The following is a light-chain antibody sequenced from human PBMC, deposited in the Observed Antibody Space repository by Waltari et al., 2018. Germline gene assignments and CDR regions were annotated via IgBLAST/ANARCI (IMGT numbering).Light chain of an antibody. J-gene: IGKJ3*01. CDR1: QSISDTY. V-gene: IGKV3-20*01. Sequence: ELVLTQSPGPLSLSPGERATLSCRARQSISDTYLGWYQQRPGQAPRLLIYGASSRAAGIPDRFSGSGSGTDFTLTISRLEPEDFAVYYCHHYGSSPQGTFGPGTRVDI. CDR3: HHYGSSPQGT. CDR2: GAS.